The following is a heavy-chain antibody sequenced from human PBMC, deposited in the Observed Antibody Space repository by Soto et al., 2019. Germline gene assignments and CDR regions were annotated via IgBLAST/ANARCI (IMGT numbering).Heavy chain of an antibody. J-gene: IGHJ6*02. D-gene: IGHD6-13*01. Sequence: SVKVSCKASGGTFSSYAISWVRQAPGQGLEWMGGIIPIFGTANYAQKFQGRVTITADKSTSTAYMELSSLRSEDTGVYYCARHHRYSRSWSTLGVGMDVAGQEPRVNVSS. CDR3: ARHHRYSRSWSTLGVGMDV. CDR1: GGTFSSYA. CDR2: IIPIFGTA. V-gene: IGHV1-69*06.